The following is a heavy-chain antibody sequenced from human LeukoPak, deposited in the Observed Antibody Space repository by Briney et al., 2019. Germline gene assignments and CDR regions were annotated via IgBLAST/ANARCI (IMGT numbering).Heavy chain of an antibody. CDR3: ARDPLSSSSFDL. CDR1: GYTFGDYG. J-gene: IGHJ4*02. CDR2: TNRRGDVT. D-gene: IGHD6-13*01. V-gene: IGHV3-20*04. Sequence: GGSLRLSCAASGYTFGDYGMSWVRQVPGKGLEWVSGTNRRGDVTGYADFVKGRFTISRDNAKNSLYLQMNSLRAEDTAVYYCARDPLSSSSFDLWGQGTLVTVSS.